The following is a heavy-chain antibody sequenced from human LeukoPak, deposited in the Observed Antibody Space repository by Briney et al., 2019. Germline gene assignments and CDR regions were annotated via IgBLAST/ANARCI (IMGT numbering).Heavy chain of an antibody. CDR3: ASRGGDDTPFDY. Sequence: SETLSLTCTVSGGSISSSSYYWGWIRQPPGKGLEWIGYIYYSGSTNYNPSLKSRVTISVDTSKNQFSLKLSSVTAADTAVYYCASRGGDDTPFDYWGQGTLVTVSS. V-gene: IGHV4-61*05. CDR2: IYYSGST. D-gene: IGHD2-21*02. J-gene: IGHJ4*02. CDR1: GGSISSSSYY.